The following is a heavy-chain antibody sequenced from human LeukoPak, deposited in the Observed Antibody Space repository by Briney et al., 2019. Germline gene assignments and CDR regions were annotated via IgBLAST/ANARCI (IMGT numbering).Heavy chain of an antibody. CDR1: GYTFTSYG. CDR2: ISAYNGNT. D-gene: IGHD1-26*01. J-gene: IGHJ3*02. CDR3: ARDGSYCLSDHHAFDI. V-gene: IGHV1-18*01. Sequence: ASVKVSCKASGYTFTSYGISWVRRAPGQGLEWMGWISAYNGNTNYAQKLQGRVTMTTDTSTSTAYMELRSLRSDDTAVYYCARDGSYCLSDHHAFDIWGQGTMVTVSS.